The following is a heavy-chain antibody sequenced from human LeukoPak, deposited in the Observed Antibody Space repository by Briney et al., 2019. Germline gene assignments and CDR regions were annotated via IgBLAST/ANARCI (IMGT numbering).Heavy chain of an antibody. Sequence: ASVKVSCKASGYTFTGYYLHWVRQAPGQGLEWMGWINPNSGGTNYAQKFQGRVTMTRDTSISTAYMELSRLRSDDTAVYYCARGLYYESGRPGYFDQWGQGTLVTVSP. D-gene: IGHD3-10*01. V-gene: IGHV1-2*02. J-gene: IGHJ4*02. CDR2: INPNSGGT. CDR1: GYTFTGYY. CDR3: ARGLYYESGRPGYFDQ.